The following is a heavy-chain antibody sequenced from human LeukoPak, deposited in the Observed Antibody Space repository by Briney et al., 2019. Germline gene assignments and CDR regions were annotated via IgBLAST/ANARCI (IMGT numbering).Heavy chain of an antibody. Sequence: GGSLRLSCAASGFTFSSYAMTWVRQAPGKGLEWVSTLSGSAAGSYYADSVKGRFTISRDISKNTLNLQMSSLRVEDTAVYYCAKVLGTFWYFDLWGRGTLVTVSS. CDR3: AKVLGTFWYFDL. V-gene: IGHV3-23*01. D-gene: IGHD1-1*01. J-gene: IGHJ2*01. CDR2: LSGSAAGS. CDR1: GFTFSSYA.